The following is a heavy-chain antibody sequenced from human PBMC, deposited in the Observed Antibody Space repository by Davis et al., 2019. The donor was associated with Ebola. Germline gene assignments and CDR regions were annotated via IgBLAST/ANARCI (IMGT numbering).Heavy chain of an antibody. CDR1: GVSISISRYY. Sequence: MPSETLSLTCTVSGVSISISRYYWGWVRQPPGKGLEWIGEIYHSGSTNYNPSLKSRVTISVDKSKNQFSLKLSSVTAADTAVYYCARVGVLEQAFDSWGQGTLVTVSS. CDR3: ARVGVLEQAFDS. V-gene: IGHV4-39*07. J-gene: IGHJ4*02. CDR2: IYHSGST. D-gene: IGHD3-16*01.